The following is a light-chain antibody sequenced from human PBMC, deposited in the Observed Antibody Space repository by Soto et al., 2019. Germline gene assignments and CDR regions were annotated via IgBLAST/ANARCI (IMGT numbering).Light chain of an antibody. CDR3: CSYAGSYTYV. Sequence: QSALTQPRSVSGSPGQSVTISCTGTSSDVGGYNYVSWYQHHPGKAPKLMIYDVTKRPSGVPDRFSGSKSDNTASLTISGLQAEDEADYYCCSYAGSYTYVFGTETKLTVL. CDR2: DVT. CDR1: SSDVGGYNY. V-gene: IGLV2-11*01. J-gene: IGLJ1*01.